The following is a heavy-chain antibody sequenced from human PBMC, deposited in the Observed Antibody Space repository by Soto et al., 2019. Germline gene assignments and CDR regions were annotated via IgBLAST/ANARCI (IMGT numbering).Heavy chain of an antibody. CDR1: GFTFSTYA. J-gene: IGHJ3*02. V-gene: IGHV3-23*01. CDR2: ISGSVSGGRSDT. Sequence: GGSLRLSCAASGFTFSTYAMSWVRQAPGKGREWVSAISGSVSGGRSDTCYADSVKGRFTISRDNSIDTLYLQMNSLRTEDAALYYCARARGYGVFDGYDIWGQGAMVTVSS. D-gene: IGHD4-17*01. CDR3: ARARGYGVFDGYDI.